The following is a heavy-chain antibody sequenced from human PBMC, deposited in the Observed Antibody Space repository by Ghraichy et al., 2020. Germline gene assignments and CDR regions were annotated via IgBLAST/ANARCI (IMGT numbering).Heavy chain of an antibody. J-gene: IGHJ3*02. Sequence: GGSLRLSCAASGFTVSSNYMSWVRQAPGKGLEWVSVIYSGGSTYYADSVKGRFTISRDNSKNTLYLQMNSLRAEDTAVYYCARDLRSPDYGDYGRAGYAFDIWGQGTMVTVSS. CDR2: IYSGGST. CDR1: GFTVSSNY. CDR3: ARDLRSPDYGDYGRAGYAFDI. V-gene: IGHV3-53*01. D-gene: IGHD4-17*01.